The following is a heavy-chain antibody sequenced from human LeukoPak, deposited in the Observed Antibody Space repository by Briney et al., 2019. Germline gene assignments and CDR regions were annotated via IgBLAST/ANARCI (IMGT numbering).Heavy chain of an antibody. D-gene: IGHD1-26*01. CDR2: ISYDGSNK. J-gene: IGHJ4*02. CDR1: GFTFSSYA. V-gene: IGHV3-30-3*01. CDR3: ARDPHARIVGGIGDY. Sequence: GGSLRLSCAASGFTFSSYAMHWVRQAPGKGLEWVAVISYDGSNKYYADSVKGRFTISRDNSKNTLYLQMNSLRAEDTAVYYCARDPHARIVGGIGDYWGQGTLVTVSS.